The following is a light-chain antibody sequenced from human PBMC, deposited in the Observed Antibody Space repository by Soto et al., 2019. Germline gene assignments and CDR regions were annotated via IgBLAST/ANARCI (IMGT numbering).Light chain of an antibody. J-gene: IGLJ1*01. CDR3: AAWDDSRSAHYV. V-gene: IGLV1-47*01. CDR2: RNN. Sequence: QSVLTQPPSASGTPGQRVTISCSGSSSNIGSNYVYWYQQLPGTAPKLLIYRNNQRPSGVPARFSGSKSGTSASLAISGLRSEDEADYYCAAWDDSRSAHYVFGTGTQLTVL. CDR1: SSNIGSNY.